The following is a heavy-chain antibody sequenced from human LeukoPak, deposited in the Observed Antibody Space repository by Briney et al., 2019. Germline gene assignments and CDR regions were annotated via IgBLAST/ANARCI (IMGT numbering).Heavy chain of an antibody. J-gene: IGHJ4*02. CDR2: ISSGGTYE. V-gene: IGHV3-30*01. D-gene: IGHD3-10*01. CDR1: GFTFSNYA. Sequence: GGSLRLSCAASGFTFSNYAMHWVRQAPGKGLEWVSLISSGGTYEYYADSVKGRFTISRDNSKNTLYLQLNSLRAEDTAVYYCARDSTYYYDSGSSGPHYFDNWGQGALVTVSS. CDR3: ARDSTYYYDSGSSGPHYFDN.